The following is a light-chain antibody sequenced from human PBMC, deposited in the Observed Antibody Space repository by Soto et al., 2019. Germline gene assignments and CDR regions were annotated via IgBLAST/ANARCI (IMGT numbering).Light chain of an antibody. CDR2: DVS. CDR3: CSYAGSYTS. Sequence: QSALTQPASVSGSPGQSITISCTGTSSDVGGHNSVSWYRQGPGKAPKLMIYDVSKRPSGVPDRFSGSKSGNTASLTISGLQAEDEADYYCCSYAGSYTSFGTGTKVTVL. V-gene: IGLV2-11*01. J-gene: IGLJ1*01. CDR1: SSDVGGHNS.